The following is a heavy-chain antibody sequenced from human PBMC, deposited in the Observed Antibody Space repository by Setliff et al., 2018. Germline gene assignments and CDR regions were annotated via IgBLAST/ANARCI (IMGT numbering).Heavy chain of an antibody. V-gene: IGHV4-39*07. CDR2: IYYSGST. CDR1: GGSISSSSYY. J-gene: IGHJ4*02. CDR3: ARRETYYNFWSGYYAY. Sequence: SETLSLTCTVSGGSISSSSYYWGWIRQPPGMGLEWIGSIYYSGSTYYNPSLKSRVTISVGTSKNQFSLKPSSVTAADTAVYYCARRETYYNFWSGYYAYWGQGTLVTVSS. D-gene: IGHD3-3*01.